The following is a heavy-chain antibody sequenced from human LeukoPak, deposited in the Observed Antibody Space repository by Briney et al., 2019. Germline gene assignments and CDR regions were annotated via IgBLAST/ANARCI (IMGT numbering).Heavy chain of an antibody. CDR3: AKDSNNGWSHDY. V-gene: IGHV3-30*18. D-gene: IGHD6-19*01. Sequence: GGSLRLSCAASEFTFSSYGMHWVRQAPDKGLEWVAFTSYDGNNKYYVDSVKGRFTISRDNSKNTLYLQMNSLRAEDTAVYYCAKDSNNGWSHDYWGQGTLVTVSS. CDR1: EFTFSSYG. CDR2: TSYDGNNK. J-gene: IGHJ4*02.